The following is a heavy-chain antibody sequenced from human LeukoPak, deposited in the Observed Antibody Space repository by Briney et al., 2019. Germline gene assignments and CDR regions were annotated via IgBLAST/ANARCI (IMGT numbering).Heavy chain of an antibody. J-gene: IGHJ4*02. CDR2: IYENGGTT. D-gene: IGHD2-21*01. Sequence: GGSLRLSCVGSGFTFRSHAMSWVRQAPEKGLELVSGIYENGGTTYYADSVKGRFSISRDNSKNTLYLQMDSLRGEDTTVYYCAKDFRIGYSAHFDYWGQGALVTVSS. V-gene: IGHV3-23*01. CDR3: AKDFRIGYSAHFDY. CDR1: GFTFRSHA.